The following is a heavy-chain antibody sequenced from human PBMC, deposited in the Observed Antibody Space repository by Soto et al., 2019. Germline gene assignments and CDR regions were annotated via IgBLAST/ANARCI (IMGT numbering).Heavy chain of an antibody. J-gene: IGHJ4*02. Sequence: GASVKVSCKASGYTFTSYGISWVRQAPGQGLEWMGWISAYNGNTNYAQKLQGRVTMTTGTSTSTAYMELRSLRSDDTAVYYCESDDSSGYYSGYFDYWGQGTLVTVSS. CDR2: ISAYNGNT. V-gene: IGHV1-18*01. CDR3: ESDDSSGYYSGYFDY. CDR1: GYTFTSYG. D-gene: IGHD3-22*01.